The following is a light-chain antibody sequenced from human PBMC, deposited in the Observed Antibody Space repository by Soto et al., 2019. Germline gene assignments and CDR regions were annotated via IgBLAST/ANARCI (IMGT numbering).Light chain of an antibody. J-gene: IGKJ2*01. CDR2: GAS. CDR1: QSISRS. CDR3: QQYYNWPRT. Sequence: EILMTQSPATLSVSPGESATLSCRASQSISRSLAWYQQKPGQAPRLLIYGASTRATGIPARFSGSGSGTEFTLTISSLQSEDLAVYYCQQYYNWPRTFGQGTKLEIK. V-gene: IGKV3-15*01.